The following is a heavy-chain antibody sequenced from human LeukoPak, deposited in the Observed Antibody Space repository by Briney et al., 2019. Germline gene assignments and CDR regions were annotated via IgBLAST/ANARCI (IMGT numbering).Heavy chain of an antibody. CDR2: INPNSGGT. CDR3: ASEVSMPYYYDSSGSDAFDI. CDR1: GYTFTGYY. J-gene: IGHJ3*02. V-gene: IGHV1-2*02. D-gene: IGHD3-22*01. Sequence: ASVKVSCKASGYTFTGYYMHWVRQAPGQGLEWMGWINPNSGGTNYAQKFQGRVTMTRDTSISTAYMELSRLRSDDTAVYYCASEVSMPYYYDSSGSDAFDIWGQGTMVTVSS.